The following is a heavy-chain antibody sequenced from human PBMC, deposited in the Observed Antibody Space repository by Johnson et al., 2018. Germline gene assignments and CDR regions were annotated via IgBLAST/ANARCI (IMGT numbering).Heavy chain of an antibody. D-gene: IGHD7-27*01. V-gene: IGHV3-7*01. CDR3: ARPHWEDNI. CDR1: GFTFSSYW. CDR2: INQDETKK. Sequence: VQLVESGGGLVQPGGSLRLSCAASGFTFSSYWMSWARQAPGQGLEWVANINQDETKKYYVDSVNGRFTIARDNAKNSLYLQMNSLSAEDTAGDYCARPHWEDNIWGQGTMVTVSS. J-gene: IGHJ3*02.